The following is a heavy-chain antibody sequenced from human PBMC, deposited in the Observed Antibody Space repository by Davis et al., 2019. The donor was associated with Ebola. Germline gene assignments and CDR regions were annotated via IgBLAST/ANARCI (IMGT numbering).Heavy chain of an antibody. Sequence: GGSLRLSCTDSVITFSSYAMTWVRQAPGKGLEWVSAISGSGGSTYYADSVKGRFTISRDNSKKTLDLQMNSLRPEDTAVYYCAKTRSNWWNDALEIWGRGTMVIVSS. CDR2: ISGSGGST. J-gene: IGHJ3*02. V-gene: IGHV3-23*01. CDR1: VITFSSYA. CDR3: AKTRSNWWNDALEI. D-gene: IGHD2-8*02.